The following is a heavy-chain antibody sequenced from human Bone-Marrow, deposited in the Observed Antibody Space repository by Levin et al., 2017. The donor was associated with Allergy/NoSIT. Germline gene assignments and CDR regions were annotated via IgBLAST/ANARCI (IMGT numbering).Heavy chain of an antibody. CDR3: ARVAIVILPANNSFDS. Sequence: GGSLRLSCAASGFTVSSNYMTWVRQAPGKGLQWVSVIYSSGSTYYADSVKGRFTISRDNAKNTLYLQMNGLTAEDTAMYYCARVAIVILPANNSFDSWGQGTMVTVSS. CDR1: GFTVSSNY. V-gene: IGHV3-53*01. CDR2: IYSSGST. D-gene: IGHD2-2*01. J-gene: IGHJ3*02.